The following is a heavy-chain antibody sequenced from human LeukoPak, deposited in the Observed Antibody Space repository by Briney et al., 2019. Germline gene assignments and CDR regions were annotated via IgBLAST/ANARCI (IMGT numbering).Heavy chain of an antibody. CDR2: IYYSGST. J-gene: IGHJ3*02. D-gene: IGHD4-11*01. Sequence: SETLSLTCTLSGGSISSYYWSWIRQPPGKGLEWIGYIYYSGSTNYNPSLKSRVTISVDTSKNQFSLKLSSVTAADTAVYYCARVGRTTHDVLDIWGQGTMATVSS. V-gene: IGHV4-59*01. CDR1: GGSISSYY. CDR3: ARVGRTTHDVLDI.